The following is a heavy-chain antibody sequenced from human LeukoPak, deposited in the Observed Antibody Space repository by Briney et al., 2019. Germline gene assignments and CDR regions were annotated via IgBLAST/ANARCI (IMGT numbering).Heavy chain of an antibody. D-gene: IGHD2-2*02. CDR3: AKDLWGFVEVAAILDY. CDR2: IYYSGST. V-gene: IGHV4-39*07. J-gene: IGHJ4*02. Sequence: SETLSLTCSVSGGSISTSSYYWGWIRQPPGKGLEWIGNIYYSGSTYYSPSLRSRVTISDDTSKNQFSLKLTSVTAADTAVYYCAKDLWGFVEVAAILDYWGQGTLVTVSS. CDR1: GGSISTSSYY.